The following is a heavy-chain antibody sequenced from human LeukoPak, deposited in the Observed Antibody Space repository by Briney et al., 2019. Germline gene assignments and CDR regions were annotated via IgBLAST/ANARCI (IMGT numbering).Heavy chain of an antibody. D-gene: IGHD6-6*01. CDR2: IGTAGDT. J-gene: IGHJ6*02. CDR3: ARSSSSSRRGSYYYNGMDV. Sequence: GGSLRLSCAASGFTYSNDDMHWVRQGTGRGLEWVSTIGTAGDTYYSGSVKGRFTSSRENAKNSLHLQMNSLRAGDTAVYYCARSSSSSRRGSYYYNGMDVWGQGTTVTVSS. V-gene: IGHV3-13*01. CDR1: GFTYSNDD.